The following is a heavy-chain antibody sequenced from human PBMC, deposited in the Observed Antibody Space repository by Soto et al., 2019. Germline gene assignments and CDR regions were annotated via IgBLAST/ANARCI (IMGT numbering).Heavy chain of an antibody. CDR1: GFTFSSYA. Sequence: GGSLRLSCAASGFTFSSYAMSWVRQAPGKGLEWVSAISGSGGSTYYADSVKGRFTISRDNSKNTLYLQMNSLRAEDTAGYYCYCGGDCYPFDPWGQGTLVTVSS. D-gene: IGHD2-21*02. CDR2: ISGSGGST. CDR3: YCGGDCYPFDP. V-gene: IGHV3-23*01. J-gene: IGHJ5*02.